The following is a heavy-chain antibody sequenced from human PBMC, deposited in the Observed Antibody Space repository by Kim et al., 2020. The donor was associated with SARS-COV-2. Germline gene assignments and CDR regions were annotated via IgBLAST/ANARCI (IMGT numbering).Heavy chain of an antibody. CDR3: ARGQEMLDF. V-gene: IGHV4-59*09. Sequence: NGRTKHHPSRKTRVPISTDTSKLQFSLKVTSVSAADTAVYYCARGQEMLDFWGQGTLVTVSS. CDR2: NGRT. J-gene: IGHJ4*02.